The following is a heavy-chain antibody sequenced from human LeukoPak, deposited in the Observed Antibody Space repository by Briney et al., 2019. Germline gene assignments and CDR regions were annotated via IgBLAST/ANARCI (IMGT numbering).Heavy chain of an antibody. CDR2: IIPIFGTA. V-gene: IGHV1-69*01. D-gene: IGHD2-2*01. CDR3: ARDRHCSSTSCYEGFWFDP. Sequence: SVKVSCKASGGTFSSYAISWVRQAPGRGLEWMGGIIPIFGTANYAQKFQGRVTITADESTSTAYMELSSLRSEDTAVYYCARDRHCSSTSCYEGFWFDPWGQGTLVTVSS. J-gene: IGHJ5*02. CDR1: GGTFSSYA.